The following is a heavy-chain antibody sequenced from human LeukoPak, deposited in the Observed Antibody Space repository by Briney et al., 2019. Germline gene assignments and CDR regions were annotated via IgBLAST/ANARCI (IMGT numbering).Heavy chain of an antibody. Sequence: GGSLRLSCAASGFTFSTYSMNWVRQAPGEGLEWVSSISSSSSYIYYADSLKGRFTISRDNAKNSLYLQMNSLRAEDTAVYYCARIQLNSYYYYMDVWGKGTTVTVSS. CDR1: GFTFSTYS. V-gene: IGHV3-21*01. CDR3: ARIQLNSYYYYMDV. CDR2: ISSSSSYI. J-gene: IGHJ6*03. D-gene: IGHD2-2*01.